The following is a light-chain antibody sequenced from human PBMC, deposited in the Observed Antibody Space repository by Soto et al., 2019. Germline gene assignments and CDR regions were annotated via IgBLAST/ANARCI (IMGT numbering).Light chain of an antibody. CDR2: LGS. CDR1: QSLVHRNGYTY. V-gene: IGKV2-28*01. J-gene: IGKJ4*01. Sequence: DIVMTQSPPSLPVTPGEPASMSCRSSQSLVHRNGYTYLDWYLQKPGQSPQLLIYLGSNRASGVPDRFSGSGSGTDFTLKISRVEAEDVGVYYCMQALEGPTFGGGTKVEVK. CDR3: MQALEGPT.